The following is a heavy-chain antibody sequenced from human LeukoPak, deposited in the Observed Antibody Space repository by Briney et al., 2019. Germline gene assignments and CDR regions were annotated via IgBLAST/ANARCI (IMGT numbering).Heavy chain of an antibody. J-gene: IGHJ3*02. CDR2: IYYSGST. D-gene: IGHD5-12*01. CDR3: ARGGRYSGYDFWTRGRGFDAFDI. V-gene: IGHV4-59*01. Sequence: SETLSLTCTVSGGSISSYYWSWIRQPPGKGLEWIGYIYYSGSTNYNPSLKSRVTISVDTSKNQLSLKLSSVTAADTAVYYCARGGRYSGYDFWTRGRGFDAFDIWGQGTMVTVSS. CDR1: GGSISSYY.